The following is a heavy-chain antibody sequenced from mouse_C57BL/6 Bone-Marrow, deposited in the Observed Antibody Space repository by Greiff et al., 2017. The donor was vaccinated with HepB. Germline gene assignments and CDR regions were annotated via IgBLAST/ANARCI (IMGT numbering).Heavy chain of an antibody. Sequence: VQLQQPGAELVMPGASVKLSCKASGYTFTSYWMHWVKQRPGQGLEWIGEIDPSDSYTNYNQKFKGKSTLTVDKSSSTAYMQLSSLTSEDSAVYYCARELGTSYAMDYWGQGTSVTVSS. J-gene: IGHJ4*01. D-gene: IGHD3-1*01. CDR2: IDPSDSYT. CDR1: GYTFTSYW. CDR3: ARELGTSYAMDY. V-gene: IGHV1-69*01.